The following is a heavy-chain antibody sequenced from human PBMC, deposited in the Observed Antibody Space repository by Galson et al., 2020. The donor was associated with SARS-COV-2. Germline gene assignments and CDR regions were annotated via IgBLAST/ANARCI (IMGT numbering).Heavy chain of an antibody. CDR1: GFTFSNYA. V-gene: IGHV3-23*01. Sequence: GGSLRLSCAASGFTFSNYAINWVRQAPGKGLEGVSAITHSGHTYYADSVKGRFTISRDNSKNTVYLQMTSLRTEDTALYYCAKVGRIFGVINAFDIWGQGTLVTVSS. CDR2: ITHSGHT. D-gene: IGHD3-3*02. J-gene: IGHJ3*02. CDR3: AKVGRIFGVINAFDI.